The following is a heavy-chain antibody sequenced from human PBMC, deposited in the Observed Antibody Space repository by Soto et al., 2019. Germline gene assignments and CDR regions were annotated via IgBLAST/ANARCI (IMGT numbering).Heavy chain of an antibody. CDR2: IYYSGST. J-gene: IGHJ4*02. D-gene: IGHD5-12*01. CDR3: ARGRDGYNLNY. CDR1: GGSISSYY. Sequence: PSETLSLTCTVSGGSISSYYWSWIRQPPGKGLEWIGYIYYSGSTNYNPSLKSRVTTSVDTSKNQFSLKLSSVTAADTAVYYCARGRDGYNLNYWGQGTLVTVSS. V-gene: IGHV4-59*01.